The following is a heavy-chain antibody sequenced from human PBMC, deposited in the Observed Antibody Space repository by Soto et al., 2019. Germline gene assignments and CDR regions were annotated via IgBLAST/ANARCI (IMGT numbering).Heavy chain of an antibody. CDR3: ANERRSGLTEEKWFDS. V-gene: IGHV3-7*01. CDR2: IKQDGSEK. Sequence: EVQLVESGGGLVQPGGSLSLSCAASGFTFSSYWMSWVRQAPGKGLEWVAHIKQDGSEKYYVDSVKGRFTISRDNAKNSLSLQMNRLRAEDTAVYYCANERRSGLTEEKWFDSWGQGTLVTVSS. J-gene: IGHJ5*01. CDR1: GFTFSSYW. D-gene: IGHD3-10*01.